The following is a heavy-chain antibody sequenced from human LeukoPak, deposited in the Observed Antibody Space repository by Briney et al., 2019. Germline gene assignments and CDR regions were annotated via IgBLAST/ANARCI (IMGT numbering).Heavy chain of an antibody. V-gene: IGHV3-74*01. CDR1: GFTFSSYW. CDR2: ISSDGSST. Sequence: GGSLRLSCAASGFTFSSYWMHWVRQAPGKELVWVSRISSDGSSTNYADSVKGRFTVSRDNAENTLYLQMNSLRAEDTAVYYCATLGSYFDYWGQGTLVTVSP. CDR3: ATLGSYFDY. J-gene: IGHJ4*02. D-gene: IGHD3-10*01.